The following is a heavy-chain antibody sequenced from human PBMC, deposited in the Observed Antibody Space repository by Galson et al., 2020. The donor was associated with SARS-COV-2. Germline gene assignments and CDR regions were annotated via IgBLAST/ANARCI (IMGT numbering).Heavy chain of an antibody. D-gene: IGHD2-2*01. CDR1: GYTFTSYG. Sequence: ASVKVSCKASGYTFTSYGISWVRQAPGQGLEWMGWISAYNGNTNYAQKLQGRVTMTTDTSTSTAYMELRSLRSDDTAVYYCARSVVVPAAMHYYYYMDVWGKGTTVTVSS. CDR2: ISAYNGNT. CDR3: ARSVVVPAAMHYYYYMDV. V-gene: IGHV1-18*04. J-gene: IGHJ6*03.